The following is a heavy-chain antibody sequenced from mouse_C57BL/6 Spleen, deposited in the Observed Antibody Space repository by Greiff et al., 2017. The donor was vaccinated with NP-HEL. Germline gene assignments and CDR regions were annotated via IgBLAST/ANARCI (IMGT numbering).Heavy chain of an antibody. CDR1: GYSITSGYY. J-gene: IGHJ2*01. V-gene: IGHV3-6*01. Sequence: EVKLQESGPGLVKPSQSLSLTCSVTGYSITSGYYWNWIRQFPGNKLEWMGYISYDGSNNYNPSLKNRISITRDTSKNQFFLKLNSVTTEDTATYYCARDENGYPYYFDYWGQGTTLTVSS. CDR2: ISYDGSN. D-gene: IGHD2-2*01. CDR3: ARDENGYPYYFDY.